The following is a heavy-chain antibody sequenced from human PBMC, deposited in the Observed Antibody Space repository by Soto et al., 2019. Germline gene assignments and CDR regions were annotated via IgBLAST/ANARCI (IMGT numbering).Heavy chain of an antibody. CDR2: INPNSGGT. V-gene: IGHV1-2*02. Sequence: QVQLVQSGAEVKKPGASVKVSCKASGYTFTGYYMHWVRQAPGQGLEWMGWINPNSGGTNYAQKFQGRVTKTRDTSISPAHMELSRLRSDDTAVYYCVVFFYARYYYYGMDVWGQGTTVTVSS. D-gene: IGHD2-2*01. CDR1: GYTFTGYY. J-gene: IGHJ6*02. CDR3: VVFFYARYYYYGMDV.